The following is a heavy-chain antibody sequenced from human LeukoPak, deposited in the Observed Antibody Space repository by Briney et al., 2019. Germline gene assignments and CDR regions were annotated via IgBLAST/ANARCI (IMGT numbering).Heavy chain of an antibody. D-gene: IGHD2-2*01. CDR1: GGTFSSYA. V-gene: IGHV1-69*05. CDR2: IIPIFGTA. J-gene: IGHJ3*02. Sequence: ASVKVSCKASGGTFSSYAISWVRQAPGQGLEWMGGIIPIFGTANYAQKFQGRVTITTDESTSTAYMELSSLRSEDTAVYYCARVGNGYCSSTSCQGAFDIWGQGTMVTVSS. CDR3: ARVGNGYCSSTSCQGAFDI.